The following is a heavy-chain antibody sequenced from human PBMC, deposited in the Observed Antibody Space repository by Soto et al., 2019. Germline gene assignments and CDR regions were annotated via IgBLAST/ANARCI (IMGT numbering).Heavy chain of an antibody. Sequence: QVQLQQWGAGLLKPSETLSLTCAVYGGSFSGYYWSWIRQPPGKGLEWIGEINHSGSTNYNPSLKCRVTISVDTSNNQFSLKLSSVTAADTAVYYCAWQSWYPVWMDVWGKGTTVTVSS. CDR3: AWQSWYPVWMDV. CDR1: GGSFSGYY. J-gene: IGHJ6*04. D-gene: IGHD6-13*01. V-gene: IGHV4-34*01. CDR2: INHSGST.